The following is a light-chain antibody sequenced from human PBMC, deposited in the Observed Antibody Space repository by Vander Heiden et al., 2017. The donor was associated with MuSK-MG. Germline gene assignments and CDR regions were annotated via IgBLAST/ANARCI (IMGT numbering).Light chain of an antibody. CDR3: QQYNNYLV. CDR2: DAS. V-gene: IGKV1-33*01. Sequence: DIQMTQSPSSLSASVGDRVTITCQASQDIKNFLNWYQQKPGKAPKLLIYDASTLQTGVPLRFSGSGSGTDFTFTSSSLQPEDVATYYCQQYNNYLVFGQGTKLEIK. J-gene: IGKJ2*01. CDR1: QDIKNF.